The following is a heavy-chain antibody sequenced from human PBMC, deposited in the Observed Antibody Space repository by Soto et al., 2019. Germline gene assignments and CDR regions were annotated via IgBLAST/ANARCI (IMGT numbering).Heavy chain of an antibody. J-gene: IGHJ4*02. Sequence: QVQLVQSGAEVKKPGSSVKVSCKASGGTLSSYAISWVRQAPGQGLEWMGIINPSGGSTSYAQKFQGRVTMTRDTSTSTVYMELSSLRSEDTAVYYCAREGSRCSGGSCYYTSPFDYWGQGTLVTVSS. CDR1: GGTLSSYA. CDR2: INPSGGST. CDR3: AREGSRCSGGSCYYTSPFDY. V-gene: IGHV1-46*01. D-gene: IGHD2-15*01.